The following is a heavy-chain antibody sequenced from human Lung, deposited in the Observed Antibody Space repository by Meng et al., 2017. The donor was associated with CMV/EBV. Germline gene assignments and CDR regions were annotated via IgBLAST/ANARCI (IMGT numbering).Heavy chain of an antibody. Sequence: ESXKISFAASGFTFSVYSINWVRQAPGKGLEWVSSISSSSSFIYYADSVKGRFTISRDNAENSLSLQMNGLRAEDTAVYYCARESSGSFGLDVWGQGTTVTVSS. CDR3: ARESSGSFGLDV. J-gene: IGHJ6*02. CDR1: GFTFSVYS. CDR2: ISSSSSFI. V-gene: IGHV3-21*01. D-gene: IGHD6-25*01.